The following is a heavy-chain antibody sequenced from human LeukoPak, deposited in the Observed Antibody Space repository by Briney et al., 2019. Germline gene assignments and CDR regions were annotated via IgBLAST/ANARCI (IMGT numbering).Heavy chain of an antibody. CDR1: GFSVRTNY. CDR2: IYSGGTI. CDR3: VRADHHLFYCDSSGYYGDAFDV. V-gene: IGHV3-53*01. Sequence: GGSLRLSCAVSGFSVRTNYMRWVRQAPGKGLEWVSVIYSGGTIRYADSVKGRFTISRDNSRDTLHLQMNSLRVDDTAVYYCVRADHHLFYCDSSGYYGDAFDVWGQGTVVTVSS. J-gene: IGHJ3*01. D-gene: IGHD3-22*01.